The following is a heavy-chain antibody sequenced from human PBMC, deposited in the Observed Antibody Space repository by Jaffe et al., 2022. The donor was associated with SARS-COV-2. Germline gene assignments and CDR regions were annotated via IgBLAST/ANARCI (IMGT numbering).Heavy chain of an antibody. CDR3: AKYSGGKKTAIYFDY. CDR2: IGGGGVNT. CDR1: GFNSGSYA. Sequence: EVQLVESGGDLVQPGGSLRLSCAASGFNSGSYAMSWVRQAPGKGLEWVSTIGGGGVNTYYAGSVKGRFTISRDSSKNTLSLQMSSLRAEDTAVYYCAKYSGGKKTAIYFDYWGQGTLVTVSS. J-gene: IGHJ4*02. D-gene: IGHD2-21*01. V-gene: IGHV3-23*04.